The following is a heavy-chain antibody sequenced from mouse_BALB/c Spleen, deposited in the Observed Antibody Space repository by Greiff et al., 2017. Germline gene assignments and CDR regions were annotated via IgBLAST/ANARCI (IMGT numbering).Heavy chain of an antibody. CDR2: IFPGSGNT. CDR3: ARGAGYYFDY. V-gene: IGHV1-66*01. CDR1: GYSFTSYY. J-gene: IGHJ2*01. Sequence: LVESGPELVKPGASVKISCKASGYSFTSYYIHWVKQRPGQGLEWIGWIFPGSGNTKYNEKFKGKATLTADTSSSTAYMQLSSLTSEDSAVYFCARGAGYYFDYWGQGTTLTVSS.